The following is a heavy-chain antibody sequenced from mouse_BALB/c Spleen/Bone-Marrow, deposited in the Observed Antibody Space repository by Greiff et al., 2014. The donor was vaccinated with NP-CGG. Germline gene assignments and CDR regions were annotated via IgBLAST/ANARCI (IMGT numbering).Heavy chain of an antibody. CDR1: GYTFTDYE. D-gene: IGHD1-1*01. J-gene: IGHJ2*01. CDR3: TRGGNFMTAVVVDFAY. V-gene: IGHV1-15*01. CDR2: IDTDTGGT. Sequence: ESGAELVRPGASVTLSCKASGYTFTDYEMHWVKQTHVHGLEWIGAIDTDTGGTAYNQKFKGKATMTADKSSSTAYMELRNLTSEDSAVYYCTRGGNFMTAVVVDFAYWGQGTTLTVSS.